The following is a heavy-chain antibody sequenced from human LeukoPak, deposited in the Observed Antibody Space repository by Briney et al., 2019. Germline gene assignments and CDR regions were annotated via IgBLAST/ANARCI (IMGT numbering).Heavy chain of an antibody. V-gene: IGHV4-39*01. J-gene: IGHJ4*02. CDR2: IYYSGST. CDR3: ARTSGYSYGYVNY. CDR1: GGSISSSNYY. Sequence: WETLSLTCIVSGGSISSSNYYWGWIRQPPGKGLEWIGSIYYSGSTYYNPSLKSRVTISVDTSKNQFSLKLSSVTAADTAVYYCARTSGYSYGYVNYWGQGTLVTVSS. D-gene: IGHD5-18*01.